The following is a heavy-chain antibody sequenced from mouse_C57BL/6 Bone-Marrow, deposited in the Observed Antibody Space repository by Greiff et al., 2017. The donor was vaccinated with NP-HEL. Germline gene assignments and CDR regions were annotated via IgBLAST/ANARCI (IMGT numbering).Heavy chain of an antibody. CDR2: IYPGNSDT. D-gene: IGHD1-1*01. CDR1: GYTFTSYW. Sequence: VQLQQSGTVLARPGASVKMSCKTSGYTFTSYWMHWVKQRPGQGLEWIGAIYPGNSDTSYNQKFKGKAKLTAVTSASTAYMELSSLTSEDSAVYYCARKNYYGRDYFDYWGQGTTLTVSS. J-gene: IGHJ2*01. V-gene: IGHV1-5*01. CDR3: ARKNYYGRDYFDY.